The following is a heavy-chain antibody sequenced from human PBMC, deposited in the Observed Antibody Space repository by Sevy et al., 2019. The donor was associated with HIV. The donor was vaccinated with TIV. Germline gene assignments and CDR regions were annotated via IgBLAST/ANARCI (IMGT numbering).Heavy chain of an antibody. J-gene: IGHJ6*02. D-gene: IGHD6-13*01. CDR3: VTADLDSSTFFYYYGMDV. V-gene: IGHV1-8*01. CDR1: GYTFTSYD. CDR2: MNPDSGKR. Sequence: ASVKVSCKTSGYTFTSYDINWVRQATGQGLEWMVWMNPDSGKRGYAQKFQGRVTMTTNTSISTAYMELRSLRSEDSAVHYCVTADLDSSTFFYYYGMDVWGQGTTVTVSS.